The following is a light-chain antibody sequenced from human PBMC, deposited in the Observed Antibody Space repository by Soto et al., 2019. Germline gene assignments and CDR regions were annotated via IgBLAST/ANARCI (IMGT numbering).Light chain of an antibody. J-gene: IGKJ1*01. Sequence: EIVMTQSPATLSVSPGERATLSCRASQTVSSNLAWYQQRPGQAPRLLIYGASTRATDIPASFSGSGSETEFTLTISSLQSEDFAVYYCQHYSNWQTWTFGQGTRVEIK. V-gene: IGKV3-15*01. CDR1: QTVSSN. CDR3: QHYSNWQTWT. CDR2: GAS.